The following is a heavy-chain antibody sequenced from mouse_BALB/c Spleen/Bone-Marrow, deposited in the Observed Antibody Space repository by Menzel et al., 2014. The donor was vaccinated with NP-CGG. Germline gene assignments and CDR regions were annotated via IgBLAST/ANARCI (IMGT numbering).Heavy chain of an antibody. D-gene: IGHD2-1*01. CDR3: ASPIYYGKYGFAY. Sequence: VQLQQSGAELMKPGASVKISCKATGYTFSSYWIEWVKQRPGHGLEWIGEILPGSGSIKYNEKFKGKATFTADTSSNTAYMQLSSLTSEDSAVYYCASPIYYGKYGFAYWGQGTLVTVSA. V-gene: IGHV1-9*01. J-gene: IGHJ3*01. CDR1: GYTFSSYW. CDR2: ILPGSGSI.